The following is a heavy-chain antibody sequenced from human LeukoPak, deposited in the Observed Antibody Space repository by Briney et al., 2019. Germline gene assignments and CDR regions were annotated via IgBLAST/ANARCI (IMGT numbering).Heavy chain of an antibody. CDR1: GFTFSSYS. Sequence: PGGSLRLSCAASGFTFSSYSMNWVRQAPGKGLEWVSSISSSSSYIYYADSVKGRFTISRDNAKNSLYLQMNSLRAEDTAVYYCARGSWGYSGYDPNFDYWGQGTLVTVSS. D-gene: IGHD5-12*01. CDR2: ISSSSSYI. J-gene: IGHJ4*02. CDR3: ARGSWGYSGYDPNFDY. V-gene: IGHV3-21*01.